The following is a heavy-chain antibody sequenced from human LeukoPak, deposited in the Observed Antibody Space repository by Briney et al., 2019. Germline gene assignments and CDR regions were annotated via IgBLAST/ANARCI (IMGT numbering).Heavy chain of an antibody. CDR3: ARDGRSYGPVDY. D-gene: IGHD3-10*01. CDR2: IWYDGSNK. J-gene: IGHJ4*02. CDR1: GFMFGDYW. Sequence: GGSLRLSCVASGFMFGDYWMRWVRQAPGKGLEWVAVIWYDGSNKYYADSVKGRFTISRDNSKNTLYLQMNSLRAEDTAVYYCARDGRSYGPVDYWGQGTLVTVSS. V-gene: IGHV3-33*08.